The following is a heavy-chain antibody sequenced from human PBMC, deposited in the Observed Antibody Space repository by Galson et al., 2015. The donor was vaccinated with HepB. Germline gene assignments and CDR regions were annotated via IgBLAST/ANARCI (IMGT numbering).Heavy chain of an antibody. D-gene: IGHD3-10*01. CDR1: GGSISSGGYY. J-gene: IGHJ5*02. V-gene: IGHV4-39*07. Sequence: SETLSLTCTVSGGSISSGGYYWSWIRQPPGKGLEWIGEIYHSGSTNYNPSLKSRVTISVDKSKNQFSLKLSSVTAADTAVYYCARDSRTLGSGSYTWFDPWGQGTLVTVSS. CDR3: ARDSRTLGSGSYTWFDP. CDR2: IYHSGST.